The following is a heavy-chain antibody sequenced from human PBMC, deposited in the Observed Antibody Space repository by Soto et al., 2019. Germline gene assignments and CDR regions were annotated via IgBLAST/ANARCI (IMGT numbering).Heavy chain of an antibody. CDR3: VSGTSFYDVLTGYYVDRWFDP. J-gene: IGHJ5*02. CDR1: GDSTTSDADY. D-gene: IGHD3-9*01. CDR2: IYYSGYT. V-gene: IGHV4-39*01. Sequence: SETLSLTCSVSGDSTTSDADYWGWIRQPPGKGLEWLGSIYYSGYTYYNPSLKSRVTISVDRSRNQFSLSLRSVTAADTAVYYCVSGTSFYDVLTGYYVDRWFDPWGQGTLVTVSS.